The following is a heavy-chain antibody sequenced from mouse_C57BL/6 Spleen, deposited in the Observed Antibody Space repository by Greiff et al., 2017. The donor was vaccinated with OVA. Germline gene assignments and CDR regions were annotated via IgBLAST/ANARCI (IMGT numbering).Heavy chain of an antibody. CDR1: GFTFSSYA. V-gene: IGHV5-4*01. D-gene: IGHD1-1*02. Sequence: EVHLVESGGGLVKPGGSLKLSCAASGFTFSSYAMSWVRQTPEKRLEWVATISDGGSYTYYPDNVKGRFTISRDNAKNNLYLQMSHLKSEDTAMYYCARGGNYAMDYWGQGTSVTVSS. CDR3: ARGGNYAMDY. CDR2: ISDGGSYT. J-gene: IGHJ4*01.